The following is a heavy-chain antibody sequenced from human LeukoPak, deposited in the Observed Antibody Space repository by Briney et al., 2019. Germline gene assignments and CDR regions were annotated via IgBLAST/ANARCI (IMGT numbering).Heavy chain of an antibody. Sequence: PGGSLRLSCAASGFTFSSYGMHWVRQAPGKGLEWVAVISYDGSDQYYADSVKGRFTISRDNSRNTLYLQMNSLRAEDTALYYCAKDGEREVAVFDWGQGTLVTVSS. J-gene: IGHJ4*02. CDR1: GFTFSSYG. V-gene: IGHV3-30*18. CDR2: ISYDGSDQ. CDR3: AKDGEREVAVFD. D-gene: IGHD1-1*01.